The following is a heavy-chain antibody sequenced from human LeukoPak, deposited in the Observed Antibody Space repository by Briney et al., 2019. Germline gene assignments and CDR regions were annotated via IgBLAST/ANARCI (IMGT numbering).Heavy chain of an antibody. V-gene: IGHV3-33*06. CDR1: GFTFSSYG. J-gene: IGHJ4*02. CDR3: AKAFQGTEYSSSSSYFDY. CDR2: IWYDGSNK. D-gene: IGHD6-6*01. Sequence: GGSLRLSCAASGFTFSSYGMHWVRQAPGKGLEWVAVIWYDGSNKYYADSVKGRFTIYRDNSKNTLYLQMNSLRAEDTAVYYCAKAFQGTEYSSSSSYFDYWGQGTLVTVSS.